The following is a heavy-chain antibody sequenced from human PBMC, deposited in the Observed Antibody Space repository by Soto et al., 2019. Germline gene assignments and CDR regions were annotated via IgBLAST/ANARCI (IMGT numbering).Heavy chain of an antibody. CDR1: GGSISSGGYS. V-gene: IGHV4-30-2*01. Sequence: QLQLQESGSGLVKPSQTLSLTCAVSGGSISSGGYSWSWIRQPPGKGLEWIGYIYHSGSTYYKPSLKSRVTISVDRSKNQFSLKLSSVTAADTAVYYCARAILGYCSGGSCYSSWFDPWGQGTLVTVSS. CDR3: ARAILGYCSGGSCYSSWFDP. CDR2: IYHSGST. D-gene: IGHD2-15*01. J-gene: IGHJ5*02.